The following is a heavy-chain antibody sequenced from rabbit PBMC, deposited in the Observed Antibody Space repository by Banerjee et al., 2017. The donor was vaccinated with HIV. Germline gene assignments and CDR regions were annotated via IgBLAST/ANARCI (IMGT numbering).Heavy chain of an antibody. J-gene: IGHJ4*01. V-gene: IGHV1S45*01. CDR1: GFSLSNNYV. CDR2: IYGGTSVIS. Sequence: QEQLEESGGDLVKPEGSLTLTCTASGFSLSNNYVMCWVRQAPGKGLDWIACIYGGTSVISYYASWAKGRFTISKPSSTTVTLQMTSLTAADTATYFCARDGDYDDYAYYFSLWGPGTLVTVS. CDR3: ARDGDYDDYAYYFSL. D-gene: IGHD2-1*01.